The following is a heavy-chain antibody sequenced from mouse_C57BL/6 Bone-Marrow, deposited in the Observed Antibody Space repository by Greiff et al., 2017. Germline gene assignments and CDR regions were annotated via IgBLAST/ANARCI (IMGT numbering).Heavy chain of an antibody. J-gene: IGHJ1*03. D-gene: IGHD2-4*01. CDR1: GFTFSDYG. CDR3: ARYDYDGYFDV. V-gene: IGHV5-15*01. Sequence: EVQRVESGGGLVQPGGSLKLSCAASGFTFSDYGWAWVRQAPRQGPEWVAFISNLAYSIYYADTVTGRFTISSANAKNTLYLDMSSLRSEDTAMYYCARYDYDGYFDVWGTGTTGTVSS. CDR2: ISNLAYSI.